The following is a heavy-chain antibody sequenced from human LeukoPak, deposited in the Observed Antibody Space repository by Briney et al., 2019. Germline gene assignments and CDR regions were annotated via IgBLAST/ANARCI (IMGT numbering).Heavy chain of an antibody. V-gene: IGHV3-21*01. CDR2: ISSSSSYM. J-gene: IGHJ4*02. CDR3: ARDRYGDYDFDY. D-gene: IGHD4-17*01. Sequence: GGSLRLSCAASGFTFSSYSMNWVRQAPGKGLEWVSSISSSSSYMYYADSVKGRFTISRDNAKNSLYLQMNSLRAEDTAVYYCARDRYGDYDFDYWGQGTLVTVSS. CDR1: GFTFSSYS.